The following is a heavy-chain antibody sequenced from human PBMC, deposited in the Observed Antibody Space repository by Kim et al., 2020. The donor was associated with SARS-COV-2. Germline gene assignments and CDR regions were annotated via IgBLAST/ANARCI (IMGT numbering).Heavy chain of an antibody. D-gene: IGHD2-15*01. CDR1: GFTVSNNY. CDR3: ARDRYSSGPYPAYDI. CDR2: IYSGGST. Sequence: GGSLRLSCAASGFTVSNNYMSWVRQAPGKGLEGVSVIYSGGSTNYADSVKGRFTISRDNSKNTVYLQMNSLRAEDTAVYYCARDRYSSGPYPAYDIWGQGTLVTVSS. V-gene: IGHV3-53*01. J-gene: IGHJ3*02.